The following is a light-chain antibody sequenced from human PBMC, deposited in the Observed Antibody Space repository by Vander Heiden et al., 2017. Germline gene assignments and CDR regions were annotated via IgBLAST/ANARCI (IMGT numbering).Light chain of an antibody. V-gene: IGKV3D-20*01. CDR3: QQYGSSPLT. J-gene: IGKJ4*01. CDR2: DAS. CDR1: HSVSSSY. Sequence: IVLTQSPATLSSSPGEGATLSCGASHSVSSSYLAWYQQKPGLAPKLLIYDASSRATGIPDRFSGSGSGTDFTLTISRLEPEDFAVYYCQQYGSSPLTFGGGTKVEIK.